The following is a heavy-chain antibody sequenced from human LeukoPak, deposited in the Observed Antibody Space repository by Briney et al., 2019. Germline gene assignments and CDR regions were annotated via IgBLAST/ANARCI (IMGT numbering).Heavy chain of an antibody. CDR3: ARNWGDHFDWLHDY. J-gene: IGHJ4*02. CDR1: GFTFSSYG. CDR2: IWYDGSNE. D-gene: IGHD3-9*01. Sequence: GRSLRLSCAASGFTFSSYGMHWVRQAPGKGLEGVAIIWYDGSNEYYADSEKGRLTISRDNSKNTLYLQMNSLRAEDTAIYYCARNWGDHFDWLHDYWGQGTLVTVSS. V-gene: IGHV3-33*01.